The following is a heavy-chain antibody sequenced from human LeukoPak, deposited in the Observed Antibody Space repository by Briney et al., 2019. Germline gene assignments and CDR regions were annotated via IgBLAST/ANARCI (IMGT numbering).Heavy chain of an antibody. V-gene: IGHV3-23*01. D-gene: IGHD1-14*01. CDR2: ISGSGAST. Sequence: GGSLRLSCAASGFAFSSYAMTWVRQAPGKGLEWVSDISGSGASTNYADSVKGRFTISRDNSKNTLYLQMNSLRAEDTAVYYCAKDSGNRDNWFDPWGQGTLVTVSS. CDR1: GFAFSSYA. J-gene: IGHJ5*02. CDR3: AKDSGNRDNWFDP.